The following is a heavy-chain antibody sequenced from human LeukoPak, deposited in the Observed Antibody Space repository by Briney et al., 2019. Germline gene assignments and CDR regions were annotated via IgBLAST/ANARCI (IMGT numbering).Heavy chain of an antibody. CDR2: IKSKTDGGTT. Sequence: TGGSLRLSCAASGFTFSNAWMSWVRQAPGKGLEWGGRIKSKTDGGTTDYAAPVKGRFTISRDDSKHTLYLQMTSPKTDDTAVYYCTTEGGSGWLYYFDYWGQGTLVTVSS. J-gene: IGHJ4*02. V-gene: IGHV3-15*01. CDR1: GFTFSNAW. CDR3: TTEGGSGWLYYFDY. D-gene: IGHD6-19*01.